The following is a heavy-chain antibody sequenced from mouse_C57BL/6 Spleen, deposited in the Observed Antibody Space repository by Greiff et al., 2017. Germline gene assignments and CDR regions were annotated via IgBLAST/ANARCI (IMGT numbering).Heavy chain of an antibody. V-gene: IGHV14-4*01. CDR1: GFNITGDY. D-gene: IGHD6-1*01. Sequence: VQLQQSGAELVRPGASVKLSCTASGFNITGDYMHWVKQRPEQGLEWIGWIDPENGDTEYASKFQSKATITPDTSSNTSYLQLRSLTSEDTAVYYCTTHNCYFDYWGQGTTLTVAS. CDR2: IDPENGDT. CDR3: TTHNCYFDY. J-gene: IGHJ2*01.